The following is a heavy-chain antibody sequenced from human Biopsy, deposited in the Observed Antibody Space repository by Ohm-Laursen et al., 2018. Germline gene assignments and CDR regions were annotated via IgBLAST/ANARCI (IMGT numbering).Heavy chain of an antibody. CDR2: INQSGRT. Sequence: SETLSLICEVYGKTFRDYYWSWIRQPPGKGLEWIGQINQSGRTNYNPSLKSRVNISADKSNNQFSLKLTSVTSADTAVYFCGNEVHGRDYWGLGALVTVSS. J-gene: IGHJ4*02. CDR1: GKTFRDYY. V-gene: IGHV4-34*08. D-gene: IGHD2-15*01. CDR3: GNEVHGRDY.